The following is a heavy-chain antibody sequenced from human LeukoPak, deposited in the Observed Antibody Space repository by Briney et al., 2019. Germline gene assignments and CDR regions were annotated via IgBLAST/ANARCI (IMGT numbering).Heavy chain of an antibody. J-gene: IGHJ5*02. D-gene: IGHD2-2*01. V-gene: IGHV1-8*03. CDR3: ATYCSSTSCPYNWFDP. CDR2: MNPNSGNT. CDR1: GYTFTNYD. Sequence: ASVKVSCKASGYTFTNYDINWVRHATGQGLEWMGWMNPNSGNTGYAQKFQGRVTITSNTSISTAYMELSSMRSEDTAVYYCATYCSSTSCPYNWFDPWGQGTLVTVSS.